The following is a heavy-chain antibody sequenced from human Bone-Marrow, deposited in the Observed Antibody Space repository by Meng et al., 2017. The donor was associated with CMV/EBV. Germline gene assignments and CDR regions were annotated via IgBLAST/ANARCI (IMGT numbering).Heavy chain of an antibody. J-gene: IGHJ5*02. D-gene: IGHD3-10*01. CDR2: INPNSGGT. Sequence: ASVNVSCTASGYTFTGYYMHWVRQAPGQGLEWMGCINPNSGGTNYAQKFQGRVTMTRDTSISTAYMELSRLRSDDTAVYYCASITNKRWWFDPWGQGTLVTVSS. CDR1: GYTFTGYY. V-gene: IGHV1-2*02. CDR3: ASITNKRWWFDP.